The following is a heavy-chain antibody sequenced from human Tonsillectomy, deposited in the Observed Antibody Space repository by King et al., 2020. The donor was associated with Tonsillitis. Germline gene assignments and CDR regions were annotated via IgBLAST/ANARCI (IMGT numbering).Heavy chain of an antibody. V-gene: IGHV4-61*02. J-gene: IGHJ3*02. CDR2: IQTSGSS. Sequence: VQLQESGPGLVKPAQTLSLTCTVSGGSIGTGSYYWRWIRQPAGQGLEWIGRIQTSGSSNYNPSLKSRVTISVDMSKNQFSLKLSSVTAADTAVYYCARDPGSGWYNGAFDIWGQGTLVTVSS. D-gene: IGHD6-19*01. CDR3: ARDPGSGWYNGAFDI. CDR1: GGSIGTGSYY.